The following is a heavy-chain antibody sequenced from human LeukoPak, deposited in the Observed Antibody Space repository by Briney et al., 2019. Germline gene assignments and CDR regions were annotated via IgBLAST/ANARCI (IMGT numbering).Heavy chain of an antibody. D-gene: IGHD3-10*01. CDR1: GFTFSSYE. CDR2: ISSSGSTI. Sequence: GGSLRLSXAASGFTFSSYEMNWVRQAPGKGLEWVSYISSSGSTIYYADSVKGRFTISRDNAKNSLYLQMNSLRAEDTAVYYCARGRAGSYYNNYWGRGTLVTVSS. J-gene: IGHJ4*02. CDR3: ARGRAGSYYNNY. V-gene: IGHV3-48*03.